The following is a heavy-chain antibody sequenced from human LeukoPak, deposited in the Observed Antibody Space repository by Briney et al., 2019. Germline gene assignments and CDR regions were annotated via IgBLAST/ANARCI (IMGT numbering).Heavy chain of an antibody. CDR1: GYTFTSYG. V-gene: IGHV1-18*01. Sequence: ASVKVSCKASGYTFTSYGISWVRQAPGQGLEWMGWISAYNGNTNYAQKLQGRVTMTTDTSTSTAYVELRSLRSDDTAVYYCARVVDSYGALDFDYWGQGTLVTVSS. CDR3: ARVVDSYGALDFDY. D-gene: IGHD5-18*01. CDR2: ISAYNGNT. J-gene: IGHJ4*02.